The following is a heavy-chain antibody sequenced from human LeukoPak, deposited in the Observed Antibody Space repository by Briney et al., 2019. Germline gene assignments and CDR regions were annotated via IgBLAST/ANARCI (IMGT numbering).Heavy chain of an antibody. J-gene: IGHJ4*02. V-gene: IGHV1-18*01. D-gene: IGHD4-23*01. Sequence: GASVTVSCKASGYTFTSYGISWVRQAPGQGLEWMGWISAYNGNTNYAQKLQGRVTMTTDTSTSTAYMELRSLRSDDTAVYYCARALRTTVVTIFGYWGQGTLVTVSS. CDR2: ISAYNGNT. CDR3: ARALRTTVVTIFGY. CDR1: GYTFTSYG.